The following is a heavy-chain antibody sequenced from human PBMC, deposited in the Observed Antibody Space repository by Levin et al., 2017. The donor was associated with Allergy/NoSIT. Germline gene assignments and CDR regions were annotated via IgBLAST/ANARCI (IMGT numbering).Heavy chain of an antibody. CDR2: ISYDGSNK. J-gene: IGHJ5*02. CDR3: ASGGIQLWWRVNWFDP. D-gene: IGHD5-18*01. V-gene: IGHV3-30-3*01. Sequence: LSLTCAASGFTFSSYAMHWVRQAPGKGLEWVAVISYDGSNKYYADSVKGRFTISRDNSKNTLYLQMNSLRAEDTAVYYCASGGIQLWWRVNWFDPWGQGTLVTVSS. CDR1: GFTFSSYA.